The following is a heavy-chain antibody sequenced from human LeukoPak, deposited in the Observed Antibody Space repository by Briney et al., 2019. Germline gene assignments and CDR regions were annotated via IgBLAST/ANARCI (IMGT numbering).Heavy chain of an antibody. J-gene: IGHJ4*02. CDR2: IIGSGGTT. CDR3: AKDDRYCSGGSCPFDY. D-gene: IGHD2-15*01. V-gene: IGHV3-23*01. CDR1: GFSFSNYG. Sequence: GGSLRLSCAASGFSFSNYGMNWVRQAPGKGLEWVSGIIGSGGTTYYADSVKGRFTISRDNSKNTLYLQMNSLRAEDTAVYYCAKDDRYCSGGSCPFDYWGQGTLVTVSS.